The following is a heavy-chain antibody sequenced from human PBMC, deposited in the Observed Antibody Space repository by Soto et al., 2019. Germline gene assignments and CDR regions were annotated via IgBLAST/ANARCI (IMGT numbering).Heavy chain of an antibody. V-gene: IGHV1-69*14. J-gene: IGHJ4*02. CDR1: GGTFSTYA. CDR3: ASGIQLWLRRINNGYSG. Sequence: QVQLVQSGAEVKKPESSVKVSCKAPGGTFSTYAISWVRQAPGQVLEWMGGIIPMFGTANYAQRFQDRVTITADKSTNTVYRELSSLRSEDTAVYFCASGIQLWLRRINNGYSGWGQGTLVTVSS. D-gene: IGHD5-18*01. CDR2: IIPMFGTA.